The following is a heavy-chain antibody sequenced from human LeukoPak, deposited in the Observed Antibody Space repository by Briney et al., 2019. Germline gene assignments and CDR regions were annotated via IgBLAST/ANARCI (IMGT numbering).Heavy chain of an antibody. CDR2: ISSSSSTI. J-gene: IGHJ5*02. D-gene: IGHD2/OR15-2a*01. Sequence: PGGSLRLSCAASGFTFSSYSMLWVRQAPGKGLEWVSYISSSSSTIYYADSVKGRFTISRDNAKNSLYLQMKSLRAEDTAVYYCARGKTSQNIVTRKTYNWFDPWGQGTLVTVSS. CDR1: GFTFSSYS. V-gene: IGHV3-48*04. CDR3: ARGKTSQNIVTRKTYNWFDP.